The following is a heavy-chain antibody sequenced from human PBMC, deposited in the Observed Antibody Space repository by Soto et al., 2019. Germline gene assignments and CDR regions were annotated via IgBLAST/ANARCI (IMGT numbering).Heavy chain of an antibody. CDR3: ARRYGGNLDY. J-gene: IGHJ4*02. Sequence: SETLSLTCTVSRGSINNSYWTWIRQPPGKGLEWIGYIYYSGSTNYNPSLKSRVTISVDTSKNQFSLKLSSVTAADTAVYYCARRYGGNLDYWGQGTLVTVSS. CDR1: RGSINNSY. D-gene: IGHD1-26*01. V-gene: IGHV4-59*08. CDR2: IYYSGST.